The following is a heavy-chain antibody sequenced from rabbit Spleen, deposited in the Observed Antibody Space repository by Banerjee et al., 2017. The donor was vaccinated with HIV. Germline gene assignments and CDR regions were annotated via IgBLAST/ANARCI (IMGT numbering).Heavy chain of an antibody. V-gene: IGHV1S40*01. CDR3: ARDNGSGDYIDVYFDL. D-gene: IGHD1-1*01. J-gene: IGHJ4*01. CDR2: IYTGNAKT. Sequence: VESGGDLVKPGASLTLTCKASGFSFSRGYDMCWVRQAPGKGLEWIGCIYTGNAKTYYASWAKGRFTISKSSSTTVTLQMTSLTAADTATYFCARDNGSGDYIDVYFDLWGPGTLVTVS. CDR1: GFSFSRGYD.